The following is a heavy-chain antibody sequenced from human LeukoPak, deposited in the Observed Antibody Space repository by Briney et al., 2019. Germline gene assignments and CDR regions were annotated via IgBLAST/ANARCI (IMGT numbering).Heavy chain of an antibody. V-gene: IGHV3-30-3*01. D-gene: IGHD3-3*01. CDR3: VALEALGPFSDY. CDR1: GFTFSSYA. CDR2: ISYDGSNK. J-gene: IGHJ4*02. Sequence: QPGGSLRLSCAASGFTFSSYAMHWVRQAPGKGLEWVAVISYDGSNKYYADSVKGRFTISRDNSKNTLYLQMNSLRAEDTAVYYCVALEALGPFSDYWGQGTLVTVSS.